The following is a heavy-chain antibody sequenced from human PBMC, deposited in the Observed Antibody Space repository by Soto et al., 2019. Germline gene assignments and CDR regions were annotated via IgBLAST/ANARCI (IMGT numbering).Heavy chain of an antibody. CDR3: AKGGRQWLVTSDFNY. CDR1: GFTFSDYA. J-gene: IGHJ4*02. CDR2: VSHDGRNT. Sequence: VQLVESGGGVAQPGRSLRLSCAASGFTFSDYAMHWVRQAPGKGLEWVAVVSHDGRNTHYADSVKGRFTIPRESSKSTVSLEMTSLRAEDTAVYYCAKGGRQWLVTSDFNYCGQGALVTVSS. V-gene: IGHV3-30*18. D-gene: IGHD6-19*01.